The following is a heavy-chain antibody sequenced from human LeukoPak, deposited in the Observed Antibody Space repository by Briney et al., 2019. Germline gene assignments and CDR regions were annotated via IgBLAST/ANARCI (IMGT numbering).Heavy chain of an antibody. V-gene: IGHV3-23*01. Sequence: GGSLRLSCAASEFMFSSYAMSWVRQAPGKGLEWVSVISGSGGGTYYADSVKGRFTISRDNSKNTLYLQMNSLRAEDTAVYYCAKDPKFGVMSPNTFYFEFWGQGTLVTVSS. J-gene: IGHJ4*02. D-gene: IGHD3-16*01. CDR1: EFMFSSYA. CDR2: ISGSGGGT. CDR3: AKDPKFGVMSPNTFYFEF.